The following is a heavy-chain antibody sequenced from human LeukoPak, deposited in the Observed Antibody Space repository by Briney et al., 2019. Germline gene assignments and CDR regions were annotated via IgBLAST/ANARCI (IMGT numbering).Heavy chain of an antibody. D-gene: IGHD2-21*02. CDR1: GYGFTSYW. V-gene: IGHV5-51*01. J-gene: IGHJ4*02. CDR2: IYPGDSDT. Sequence: GESLKISCKGSGYGFTSYWIGWVGQMPGKGLEWMGCIYPGDSDTRYSPSFQGQVTISADKSISTAYLQWSSLKASDTAMYYCAITLAYCGGDCSYFDYWGQGTLVTVSS. CDR3: AITLAYCGGDCSYFDY.